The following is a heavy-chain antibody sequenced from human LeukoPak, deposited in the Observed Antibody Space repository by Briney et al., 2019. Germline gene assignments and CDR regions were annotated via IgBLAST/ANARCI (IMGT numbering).Heavy chain of an antibody. Sequence: GGSLRLSCAASGFTFSSYAMHWVRQAPGKGLEWVAVISYDGSNKYYADSVKGRFTTSRDNSKNTLYLQMNSLRAEDTAVYYCARVRGRYYFDYWGQGTLATVSS. CDR2: ISYDGSNK. CDR1: GFTFSSYA. D-gene: IGHD5-12*01. V-gene: IGHV3-30-3*01. CDR3: ARVRGRYYFDY. J-gene: IGHJ4*02.